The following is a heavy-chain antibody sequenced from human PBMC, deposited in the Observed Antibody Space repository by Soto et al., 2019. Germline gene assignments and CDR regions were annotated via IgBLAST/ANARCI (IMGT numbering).Heavy chain of an antibody. CDR2: LHSGGDT. Sequence: EVQLVESGGGLVQPGGSLRLSCAASGIPVSSNYMTWVRQAPGKGLECVSVLHSGGDTYYANSVKGRFTISRHDSTNTLFLQMNSLTPEDTAVYYCARDGPYYYASRMDVWGQGTTVTVSS. CDR3: ARDGPYYYASRMDV. D-gene: IGHD3-10*01. CDR1: GIPVSSNY. J-gene: IGHJ6*02. V-gene: IGHV3-53*04.